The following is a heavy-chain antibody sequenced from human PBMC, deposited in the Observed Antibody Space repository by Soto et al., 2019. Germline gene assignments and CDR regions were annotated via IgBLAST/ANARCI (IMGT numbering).Heavy chain of an antibody. Sequence: GGSLRLSCAASGFTFSSYSMNWVRQAPGKGLEWVSYISGSSSTIYYTDSVKGRFTISRDNAKNSLYLQMNSLRDEDTAVYYCAIDWSGSYNDRWFDPWGQGTLVTVSS. D-gene: IGHD1-26*01. CDR3: AIDWSGSYNDRWFDP. V-gene: IGHV3-48*02. CDR1: GFTFSSYS. J-gene: IGHJ5*02. CDR2: ISGSSSTI.